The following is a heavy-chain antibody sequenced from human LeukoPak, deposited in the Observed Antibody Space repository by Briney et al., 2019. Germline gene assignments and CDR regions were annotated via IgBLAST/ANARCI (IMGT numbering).Heavy chain of an antibody. CDR1: GGSFSGYY. CDR3: VRRTYSSGIEYYFDY. CDR2: INHSGST. V-gene: IGHV4-34*01. J-gene: IGHJ4*02. D-gene: IGHD6-19*01. Sequence: SETLSLTCAVYGGSFSGYYWSWIRQPPGKGLEWIGEINHSGSTNYNPSLKSRVTISVDTSKNQFSLKLSSVTAADTAVYYCVRRTYSSGIEYYFDYWGQGTLVTVSS.